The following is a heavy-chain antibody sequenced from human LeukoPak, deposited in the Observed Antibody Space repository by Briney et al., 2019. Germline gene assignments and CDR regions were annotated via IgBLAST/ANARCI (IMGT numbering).Heavy chain of an antibody. CDR1: GGSISSGGYY. CDR3: ARRFTIFGVVEVFAFDI. CDR2: IYYSGST. V-gene: IGHV4-30-4*08. D-gene: IGHD3-3*01. J-gene: IGHJ3*02. Sequence: PSETLSLTCTVSGGSISSGGYYWSWIRQHPGKGLEWIGYIYYSGSTYYNPSLKNRLTISIDTSKNQFSLKLSSVTAADTAVYYCARRFTIFGVVEVFAFDIWGQGTMVTVSS.